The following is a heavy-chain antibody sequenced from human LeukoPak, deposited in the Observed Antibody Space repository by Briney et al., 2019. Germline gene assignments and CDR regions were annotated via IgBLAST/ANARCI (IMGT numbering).Heavy chain of an antibody. D-gene: IGHD6-13*01. J-gene: IGHJ6*03. CDR2: ISGSGGST. Sequence: PGGSLRLSCAASGFTFSSYGMSWVRQAPGKGLEWVSAISGSGGSTYYADSVKGRFTISRDNSKNTLYLQMNSLRAEDTAVYYCAKRTGYSSSWSPYYYYYYMDVWGKGTTVTISS. CDR1: GFTFSSYG. V-gene: IGHV3-23*01. CDR3: AKRTGYSSSWSPYYYYYYMDV.